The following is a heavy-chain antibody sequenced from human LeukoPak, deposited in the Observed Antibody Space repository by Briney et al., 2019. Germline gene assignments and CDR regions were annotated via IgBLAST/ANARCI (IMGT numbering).Heavy chain of an antibody. V-gene: IGHV3-23*01. CDR1: GLNFRDAA. J-gene: IGHJ3*01. Sequence: QPGGSLRLSCAASGLNFRDAAMTWVRQAPGKGLEWVSLISFSGDNSYYADSVKGRFTISRDNSKNTLSLQMNSLRVEDTAIYYCAKDIQLSTWGLGTMVTVSS. CDR2: ISFSGDNS. CDR3: AKDIQLST. D-gene: IGHD5-24*01.